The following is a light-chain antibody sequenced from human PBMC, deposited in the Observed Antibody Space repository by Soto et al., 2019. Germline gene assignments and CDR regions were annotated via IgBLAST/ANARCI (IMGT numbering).Light chain of an antibody. CDR3: QQNYSTSIT. CDR2: AAS. CDR1: QSIRSY. J-gene: IGKJ5*01. V-gene: IGKV1-39*01. Sequence: DIQMTQSPSSLSASVGDRVTITCRASQSIRSYLNWYQQKPGKDPKLLIFAASSLQSGVPSQFSGSVSVTDFTLTISSLQPEDFATYYCQQNYSTSITFGQGTLLEIK.